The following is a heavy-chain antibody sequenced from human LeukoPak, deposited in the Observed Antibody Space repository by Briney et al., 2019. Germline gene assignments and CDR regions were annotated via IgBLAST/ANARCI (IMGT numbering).Heavy chain of an antibody. CDR2: IIPILGIA. D-gene: IGHD3-10*01. CDR1: GGTFSSYA. V-gene: IGHV1-69*04. Sequence: SVKVSCKASGGTFSSYAISWVRQDPGQGLEWMGRIIPILGIANYAQKFQGRVTITADKSTSTAYMELSSLRSEDTAVYYCAREVGESLSLYYYGMDVWGQGTTVTVSS. CDR3: AREVGESLSLYYYGMDV. J-gene: IGHJ6*02.